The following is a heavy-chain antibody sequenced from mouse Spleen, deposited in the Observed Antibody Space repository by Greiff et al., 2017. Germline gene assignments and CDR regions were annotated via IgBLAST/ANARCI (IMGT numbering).Heavy chain of an antibody. D-gene: IGHD2-2*01. J-gene: IGHJ2*01. CDR3: ARVLWLRRGDFDY. CDR2: ISSGGGST. V-gene: IGHV5-9*04. Sequence: EVNVVESGGGLVKLGGSLKLSCAASGFTFSSYYMSWVRQTPEKRLEWVATISSGGGSTYYPDSVKVRFTISRDNAKNTLYLQMSSLNSEDTAVYYCARVLWLRRGDFDYWGQGTTLTVSS. CDR1: GFTFSSYY.